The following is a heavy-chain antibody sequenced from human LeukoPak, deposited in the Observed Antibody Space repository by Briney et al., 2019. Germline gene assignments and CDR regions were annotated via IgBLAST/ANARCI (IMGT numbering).Heavy chain of an antibody. CDR1: GFTFSSYH. CDR2: IGTAGDT. Sequence: GGSLRLSCAASGFTFSSYHMHWVRQATGKGLEWVSGIGTAGDTYYAGSVKGRFTISRGNAKNSFYLQMNSLRPGDTAVYYCARVSGSGSYYYDFWGQGILVTVSS. J-gene: IGHJ4*02. V-gene: IGHV3-13*04. CDR3: ARVSGSGSYYYDF. D-gene: IGHD3-10*01.